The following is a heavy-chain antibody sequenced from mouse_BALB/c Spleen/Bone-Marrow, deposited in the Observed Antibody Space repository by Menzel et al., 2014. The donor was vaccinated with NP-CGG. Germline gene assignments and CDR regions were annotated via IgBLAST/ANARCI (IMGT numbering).Heavy chain of an antibody. D-gene: IGHD4-1*01. CDR2: ISSGSGTI. CDR3: ARGGNWEDYDD. J-gene: IGHJ2*01. CDR1: GFTFSSFG. V-gene: IGHV5-17*02. Sequence: QLKESGGGLVQPGRSRKLSCAASGFTFSSFGMHWVRQAPERGLEWVAYISSGSGTIFYADTVKGRFTISRDNPKNTLFLQMTSLRSEDSAMYYCARGGNWEDYDDRGQGTTLTVRS.